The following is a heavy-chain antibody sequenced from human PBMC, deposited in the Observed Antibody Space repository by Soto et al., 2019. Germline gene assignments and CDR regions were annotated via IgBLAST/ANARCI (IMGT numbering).Heavy chain of an antibody. CDR3: ARGGGWVGEASFDS. CDR1: GYTFTSYT. V-gene: IGHV1-3*01. CDR2: INAGNGRE. D-gene: IGHD3-10*01. J-gene: IGHJ4*02. Sequence: QVQLEQSGAEVKKPGASVKVSCKTSGYTFTSYTLHWVRQAPGQGLEWMGWINAGNGREKYSQRFRDRVSLPTDKSAATAYMKLRSPRSEATAIYYCARGGGWVGEASFDSWGQGTLVTVSS.